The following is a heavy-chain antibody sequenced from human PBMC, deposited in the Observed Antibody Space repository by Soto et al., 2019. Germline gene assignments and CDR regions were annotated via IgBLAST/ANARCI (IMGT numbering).Heavy chain of an antibody. CDR2: IYTSASI. J-gene: IGHJ6*02. CDR1: GADINTYS. Sequence: SETLSLTCSVSGADINTYSWTWIRQPAGKGLEWIGRIYTSASINYNPSLKGRVTLSVDTSTNQVSLRLASVTAADTAIYYRARDREAGYNFYYGMDVWGQGTTVTVSS. V-gene: IGHV4-4*07. CDR3: ARDREAGYNFYYGMDV. D-gene: IGHD6-19*01.